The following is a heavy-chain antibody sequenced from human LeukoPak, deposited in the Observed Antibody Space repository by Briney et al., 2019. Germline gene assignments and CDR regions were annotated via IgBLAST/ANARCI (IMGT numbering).Heavy chain of an antibody. CDR1: GFTFSSYG. CDR2: IWYDGSNK. Sequence: QAGGSLRLSCAASGFTFSSYGMHWVRQAPGEGLEWVAVIWYDGSNKYYADSVKGRFTISRDNSKNTLYLQMNSLRAEDTAVYYCAKDLGIVGSAFDYWGQGTLVTVSS. CDR3: AKDLGIVGSAFDY. V-gene: IGHV3-33*06. D-gene: IGHD3-22*01. J-gene: IGHJ4*02.